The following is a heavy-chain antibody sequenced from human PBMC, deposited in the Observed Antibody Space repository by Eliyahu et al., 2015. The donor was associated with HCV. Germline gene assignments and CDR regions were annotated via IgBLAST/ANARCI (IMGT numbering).Heavy chain of an antibody. V-gene: IGHV4-61*01. Sequence: QVQLQESGPGLVKPSETXSXTCXVSGAXVRSGSNYWSWIRQPPGKGLEWIGYIYYSGSTNYNPSLKSRATISVDTSKNQFFLRLNSVTAADTALYYCAADLDYWGQGTLVTVSS. D-gene: IGHD6-13*01. CDR3: AADLDY. CDR1: GAXVRSGSNY. J-gene: IGHJ4*02. CDR2: IYYSGST.